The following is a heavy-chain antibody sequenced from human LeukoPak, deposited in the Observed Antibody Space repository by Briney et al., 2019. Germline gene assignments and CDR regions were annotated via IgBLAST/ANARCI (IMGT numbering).Heavy chain of an antibody. CDR3: ARGKDYHDYSY. J-gene: IGHJ4*02. CDR1: GGSISSYY. CDR2: IYYSGST. V-gene: IGHV4-59*01. D-gene: IGHD4-17*01. Sequence: SETLSLTCTVSGGSISSYYWSWIRQPPGKGLEWIGYIYYSGSTNYNPSLKSRVTISVDTSKNQFSLKLSSVTAADTAVYYCARGKDYHDYSYWGQGTLITVSS.